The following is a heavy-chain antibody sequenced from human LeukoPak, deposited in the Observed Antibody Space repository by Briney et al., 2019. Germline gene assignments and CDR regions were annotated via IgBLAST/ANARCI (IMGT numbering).Heavy chain of an antibody. CDR2: INQDGSEK. V-gene: IGHV3-7*01. CDR3: ARERDGRFFDY. J-gene: IGHJ4*02. Sequence: GGSLRLSCAVSGLAFRSFWMSWVRQAPGKGLEWVANINQDGSEKYFVDSVKGRFTISRDNSKNSLHLQMNTLRAEDTAVYYCARERDGRFFDYWGQGTLVTVSS. CDR1: GLAFRSFW. D-gene: IGHD5-24*01.